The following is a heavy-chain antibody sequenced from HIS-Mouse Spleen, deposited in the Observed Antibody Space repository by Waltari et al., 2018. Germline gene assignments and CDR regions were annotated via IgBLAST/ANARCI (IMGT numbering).Heavy chain of an antibody. V-gene: IGHV4-39*07. D-gene: IGHD6-13*01. CDR3: AREIPYSSSWYDWYFDL. CDR1: GGSIRSSRYY. J-gene: IGHJ2*01. Sequence: QLQLQASGPGLVKPSETLSLTCTVSGGSIRSSRYYCGWSRQPPGKGREWIGSIYYSGSTYYNPSLKSRVTISVDTSKNQFSLKLSSVTAADTAVYYCAREIPYSSSWYDWYFDLWGRGTLVTVSS. CDR2: IYYSGST.